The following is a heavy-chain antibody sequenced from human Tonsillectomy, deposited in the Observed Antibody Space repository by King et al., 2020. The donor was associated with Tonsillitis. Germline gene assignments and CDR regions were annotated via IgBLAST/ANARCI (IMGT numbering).Heavy chain of an antibody. V-gene: IGHV1-18*01. CDR1: GYNSKSHA. Sequence: VQLVQSGAEVKKPGASVKVSCKTSGYNSKSHAITWVRQAPGQGLEWVGWNSASIDKTRYAEKVQGRVTVTTDTVTGTAYMELRDLRPDDTAVYYCARDAYDFWRGVGGHYFDFWGQGTLVIVSS. CDR2: NSASIDKT. D-gene: IGHD3-3*01. CDR3: ARDAYDFWRGVGGHYFDF. J-gene: IGHJ4*02.